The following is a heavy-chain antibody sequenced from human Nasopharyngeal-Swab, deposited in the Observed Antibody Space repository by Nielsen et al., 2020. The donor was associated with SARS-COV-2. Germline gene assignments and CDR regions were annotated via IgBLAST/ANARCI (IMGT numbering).Heavy chain of an antibody. CDR2: IYSGGST. V-gene: IGHV3-53*01. Sequence: GALRLSCADSGFTVSSNYMSWGRQAPGKGLEWVSVIYSGGSTYYADSVKGRFTISRDNSKNTLYLQMNSLRAEDTAVYYCARGSFDYYYGMDVWGQGTTVTVSS. J-gene: IGHJ6*02. CDR1: GFTVSSNY. CDR3: ARGSFDYYYGMDV.